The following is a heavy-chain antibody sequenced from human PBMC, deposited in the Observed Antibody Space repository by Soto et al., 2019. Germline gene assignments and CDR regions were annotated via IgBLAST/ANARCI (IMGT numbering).Heavy chain of an antibody. CDR1: GGSINSGGHS. J-gene: IGHJ4*03. V-gene: IGHV4-30-2*01. D-gene: IGHD3-16*02. Sequence: PSETLSLTCVVSGGSINSGGHSLNCRRQPPGKGREGIGYLYDSGRTKYNRSLKSRVTLAGDNCKNQFFLILSSVSAADTAVYYCARDPGYVDPTRYTTPVGPFVLGGRGTLVTVSS. CDR2: LYDSGRT. CDR3: ARDPGYVDPTRYTTPVGPFVL.